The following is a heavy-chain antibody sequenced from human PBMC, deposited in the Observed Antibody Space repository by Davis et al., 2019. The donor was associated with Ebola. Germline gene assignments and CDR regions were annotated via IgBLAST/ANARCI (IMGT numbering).Heavy chain of an antibody. J-gene: IGHJ4*02. CDR3: TLNAQLVRGEDY. V-gene: IGHV3-73*01. CDR1: GFTFSASA. CDR2: IRSKANSYAT. D-gene: IGHD6-6*01. Sequence: GESLKTPCAAPGFTFSASAMHGVRQASGKGLGWVGRIRSKANSYATAYVASVKGRFTISRDDSKNTAYLQMSSLKTEDTAVYYCTLNAQLVRGEDYWGQGTLVTVSS.